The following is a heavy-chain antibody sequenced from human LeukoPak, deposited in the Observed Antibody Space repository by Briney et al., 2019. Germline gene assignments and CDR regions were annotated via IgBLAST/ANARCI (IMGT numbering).Heavy chain of an antibody. D-gene: IGHD1-1*01. CDR1: GGSISSGGYY. J-gene: IGHJ4*02. Sequence: SQTLSLTCTVSGGSISSGGYYWSWIRQPPGKGLEWIGYIYHSGSTYYNPSLKSRVTISVDRSKNQFSLKLSSVTAADTAVYYCVSQKGQQEPIDYWGQGTLVTVSS. CDR2: IYHSGST. V-gene: IGHV4-30-2*01. CDR3: VSQKGQQEPIDY.